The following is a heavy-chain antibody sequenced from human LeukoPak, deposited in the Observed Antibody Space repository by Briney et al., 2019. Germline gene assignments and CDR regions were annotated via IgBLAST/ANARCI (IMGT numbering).Heavy chain of an antibody. Sequence: ASVKFSCKASGYTFTSYGISWVRQAPGQGLEWMGWISAYNGNTNYAQKLQGRVTMTTDTSTSTAYMELRSLRSDDTAVYYCARAQNYYGSASYLDYYYYMDFWDKGTTVTVSS. CDR1: GYTFTSYG. CDR2: ISAYNGNT. CDR3: ARAQNYYGSASYLDYYYYMDF. J-gene: IGHJ6*03. V-gene: IGHV1-18*01. D-gene: IGHD3-10*01.